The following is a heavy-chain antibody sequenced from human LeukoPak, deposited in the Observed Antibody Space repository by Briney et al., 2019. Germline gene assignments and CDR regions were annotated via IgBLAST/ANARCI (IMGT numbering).Heavy chain of an antibody. D-gene: IGHD3-10*01. CDR1: GGSFSSYY. J-gene: IGHJ5*02. Sequence: SETLSLTCAVYGGSFSSYYWSWIRQPPGKGLEWIGEINHSGSTNYNPSLKSRVTISVDTSKNQFSLKLSSVTAADTAVYYCARFPYGSGSPWGQGTLVTVSS. CDR3: ARFPYGSGSP. CDR2: INHSGST. V-gene: IGHV4-34*01.